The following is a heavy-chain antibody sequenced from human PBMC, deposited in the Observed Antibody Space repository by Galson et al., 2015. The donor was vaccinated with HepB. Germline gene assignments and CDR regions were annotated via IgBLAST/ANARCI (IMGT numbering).Heavy chain of an antibody. V-gene: IGHV1-18*04. J-gene: IGHJ6*02. Sequence: SGYSLYSYNIVWVRQAPGQGLEWVGWISVYTGDTNSAQKFQGRVTMTTDTSTSTAYMEVRSLRSDDTAVFYCARVGIDADTAVATPAYYYYGMDVWGRGTTVTVSS. CDR2: ISVYTGDT. CDR3: ARVGIDADTAVATPAYYYYGMDV. CDR1: GYSLYSYN. D-gene: IGHD5-18*01.